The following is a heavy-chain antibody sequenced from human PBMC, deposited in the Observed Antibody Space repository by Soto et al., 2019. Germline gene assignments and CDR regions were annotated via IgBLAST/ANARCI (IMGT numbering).Heavy chain of an antibody. CDR3: ARSSWGIFGVIIEGSNGLAA. V-gene: IGHV1-46*01. CDR2: INPNGGST. D-gene: IGHD3-10*01. Sequence: ASVKVACKAPAGAFTSYYIHWVRQAPRHGLEWMGIINPNGGSTRFAQTFQDRITMTTDTSTSTVYMELISLRSEDTAVVYCARSSWGIFGVIIEGSNGLAAWGQGSLVTVSS. J-gene: IGHJ5*02. CDR1: AGAFTSYY.